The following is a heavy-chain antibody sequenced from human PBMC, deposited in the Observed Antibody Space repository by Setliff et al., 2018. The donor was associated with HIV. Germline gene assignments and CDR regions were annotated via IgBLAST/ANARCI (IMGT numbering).Heavy chain of an antibody. Sequence: QTGGSLRLSCAASGFIFSSYAMHWVRQAPGKGLEWVAVMSYDGNNKYYADSVKGRFTISGDNSKNTLFLQMNSLRPEDTAVYCCARSKGHLYYDDDTGYVLRAFDIWGQGTMVTVSS. CDR1: GFIFSSYA. D-gene: IGHD3-22*01. CDR3: ARSKGHLYYDDDTGYVLRAFDI. V-gene: IGHV3-30*01. J-gene: IGHJ3*02. CDR2: MSYDGNNK.